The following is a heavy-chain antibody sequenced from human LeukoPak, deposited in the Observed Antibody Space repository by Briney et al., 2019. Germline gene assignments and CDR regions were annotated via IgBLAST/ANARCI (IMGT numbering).Heavy chain of an antibody. CDR3: ARIRGDLGAFDM. Sequence: PGGSLRLSCAASGFSFSTNSMNWVRQAPGKGLEWVSYISSSGSHIYYSDSLTGRFTISRDNAKTSLYLQMNSLSAEDTAVYYCARIRGDLGAFDMWGQGTMVTVSS. CDR1: GFSFSTNS. D-gene: IGHD4-17*01. J-gene: IGHJ3*02. CDR2: ISSSGSHI. V-gene: IGHV3-21*01.